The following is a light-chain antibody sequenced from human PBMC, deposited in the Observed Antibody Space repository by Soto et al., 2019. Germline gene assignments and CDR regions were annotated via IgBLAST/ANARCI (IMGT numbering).Light chain of an antibody. CDR3: QHYNSYLET. CDR2: QAS. Sequence: DIQITQSPSTLSASVGDRVTITCRASEFISKWLAWYQQKPGTAPKLLIYQASSLERGVPSRFSGSGSGTELTLTITSLQPDDFATYYGQHYNSYLETFGQGTKVEIK. V-gene: IGKV1-5*03. CDR1: EFISKW. J-gene: IGKJ1*01.